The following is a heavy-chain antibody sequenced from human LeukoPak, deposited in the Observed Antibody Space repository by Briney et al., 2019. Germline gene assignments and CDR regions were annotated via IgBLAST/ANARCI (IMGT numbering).Heavy chain of an antibody. CDR3: ARDRTTVTAFDY. V-gene: IGHV3-21*01. Sequence: KPGGSLRLSCAASGFTFSSYSMNWVRQAPGKGLEWVSSISSSSSYIYYADSVKGRLTISRDNAKNSLYLQMNSLRAEDTAVYYCARDRTTVTAFDYWGQGTLVTVSP. CDR1: GFTFSSYS. J-gene: IGHJ4*02. CDR2: ISSSSSYI. D-gene: IGHD4-17*01.